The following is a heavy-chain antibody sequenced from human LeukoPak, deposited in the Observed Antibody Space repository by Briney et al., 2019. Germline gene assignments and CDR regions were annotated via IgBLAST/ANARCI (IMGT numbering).Heavy chain of an antibody. V-gene: IGHV3-23*01. Sequence: GGSLRLSCAASGFTFSSYAMSWVRQAPGKGLEWVSAISGSGGSTYYADSVKGRFTISRDNSKNMLYLQMNSLRAEDTAVYYCAKVSYHHTYFDYWGQGTLVTVSS. CDR3: AKVSYHHTYFDY. D-gene: IGHD2-2*01. J-gene: IGHJ4*02. CDR1: GFTFSSYA. CDR2: ISGSGGST.